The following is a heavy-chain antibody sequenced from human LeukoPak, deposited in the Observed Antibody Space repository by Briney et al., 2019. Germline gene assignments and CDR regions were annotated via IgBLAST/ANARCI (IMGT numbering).Heavy chain of an antibody. J-gene: IGHJ5*02. D-gene: IGHD5-18*01. Sequence: SETLSLTCAVYGGSFSGYYWSWIRQPPGKGLEWIGEINHSGSTNYNPSLKSRVTISVDTSKNQFSLKLSSVTAADTAVYYCARHWAGGYSYGYFPWGQGTLVTVSS. V-gene: IGHV4-34*01. CDR2: INHSGST. CDR1: GGSFSGYY. CDR3: ARHWAGGYSYGYFP.